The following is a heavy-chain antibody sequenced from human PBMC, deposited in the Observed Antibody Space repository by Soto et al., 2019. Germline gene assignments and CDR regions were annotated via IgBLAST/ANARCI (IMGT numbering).Heavy chain of an antibody. CDR3: VREGGVPAAIGHYYYGMDV. V-gene: IGHV3-30-3*01. Sequence: GGSLRLSFAASGFTFDKFDMHWVRQAPGKGLQWVAVTSFDGNRKYYAASVKGRFTISRDNSNNTLHLQMNNLRDDDSAVYYCVREGGVPAAIGHYYYGMDVWGQGTAVTVSS. J-gene: IGHJ6*02. CDR1: GFTFDKFD. D-gene: IGHD2-2*02. CDR2: TSFDGNRK.